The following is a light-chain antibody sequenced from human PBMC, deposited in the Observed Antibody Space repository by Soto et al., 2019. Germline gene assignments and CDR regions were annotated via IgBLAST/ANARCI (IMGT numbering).Light chain of an antibody. J-gene: IGKJ1*01. CDR1: QGISSY. CDR3: QQYNNWPPPT. CDR2: AAS. V-gene: IGKV1-8*01. Sequence: AIRMTQSPSSLSASTGDRVTITCRASQGISSYLAWYQQKPGKAPKLLIYAASTLQSGVPSRFSGSGSGTDFTLTISCLQSEDFAVYYCQQYNNWPPPTFGQGTKVDIK.